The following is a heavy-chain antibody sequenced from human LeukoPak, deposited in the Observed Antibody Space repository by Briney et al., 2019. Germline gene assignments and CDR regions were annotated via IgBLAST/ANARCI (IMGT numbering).Heavy chain of an antibody. Sequence: SETLSLTXAVYGGSFSGYYWSWIRQPPGKGLEWIGEINHSGSTNYNPSLKSRVTISVDTSKNQFSLKLSSVTAADTAVYYCARGEDIVVVPAASRTKHFDYWGQGTLVTVSS. D-gene: IGHD2-2*01. V-gene: IGHV4-34*01. CDR1: GGSFSGYY. J-gene: IGHJ4*02. CDR3: ARGEDIVVVPAASRTKHFDY. CDR2: INHSGST.